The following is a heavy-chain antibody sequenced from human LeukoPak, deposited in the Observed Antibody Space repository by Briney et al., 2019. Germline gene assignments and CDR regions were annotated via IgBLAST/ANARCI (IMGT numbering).Heavy chain of an antibody. CDR1: GFTFNTYG. V-gene: IGHV3-23*01. J-gene: IGHJ4*02. CDR2: ISGSGGAT. CDR3: TGEPYDILTGYSEGFDY. Sequence: GGSLRLSCAASGFTFNTYGMSWVRQAPGKGLEWVSGISGSGGATYYADSVKGRFTISRDDSKNTAYLQMNSLKTEDTAVYYCTGEPYDILTGYSEGFDYWGQGTLVTVSS. D-gene: IGHD3-9*01.